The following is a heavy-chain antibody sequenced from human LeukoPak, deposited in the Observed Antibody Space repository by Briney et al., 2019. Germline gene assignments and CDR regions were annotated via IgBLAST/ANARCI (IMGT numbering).Heavy chain of an antibody. CDR2: ISAYNGNT. CDR3: ARTIAVAGWFDP. Sequence: ASVKVSCKASGYTFTSYGISWVRQAPGQGLEWMGWISAYNGNTNYAQKLQGRVTMTTDTSTSTAYMELRGLRSDDTAVYYCARTIAVAGWFDPWGQGTLVTVSS. V-gene: IGHV1-18*01. CDR1: GYTFTSYG. D-gene: IGHD6-19*01. J-gene: IGHJ5*02.